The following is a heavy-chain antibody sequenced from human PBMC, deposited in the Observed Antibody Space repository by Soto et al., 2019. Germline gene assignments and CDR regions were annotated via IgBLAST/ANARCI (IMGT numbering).Heavy chain of an antibody. J-gene: IGHJ6*02. Sequence: QVQLVESGGGVVQPGRSLRLSCAASGFTFSSYGMHWVRQAPGKGLEWVAVIWYDGSNKYYADSVKGRFTISRDNSKNTLYLQMNSLRAEDTAVYYCARDAQPRGSGYGLYYYYYYGMDVWGQGTTVTVSS. CDR1: GFTFSSYG. CDR3: ARDAQPRGSGYGLYYYYYYGMDV. D-gene: IGHD5-12*01. CDR2: IWYDGSNK. V-gene: IGHV3-33*01.